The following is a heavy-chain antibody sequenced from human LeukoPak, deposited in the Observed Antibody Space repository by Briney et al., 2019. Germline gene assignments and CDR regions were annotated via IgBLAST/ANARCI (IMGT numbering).Heavy chain of an antibody. D-gene: IGHD2-2*01. CDR2: INPNSGGT. V-gene: IGHV1-2*04. CDR1: GYTFTGYY. J-gene: IGHJ4*02. CDR3: ARSFGYCSSTSCPPGG. Sequence: ASVKVSCKASGYTFTGYYMHWVRQAPGQGLEWMGWINPNSGGTNYAQKFQGWVTMTRDTSISTAYMELSRLRSDDTAVYYCARSFGYCSSTSCPPGGWGQGTLVTVSS.